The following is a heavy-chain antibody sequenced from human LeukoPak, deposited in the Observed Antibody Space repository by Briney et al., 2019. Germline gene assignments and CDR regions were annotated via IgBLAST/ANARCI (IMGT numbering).Heavy chain of an antibody. CDR1: GGSFSGYY. Sequence: DPSETLSFTCAVYGGSFSGYYWSWIRQPPGKGLEWIGEINHSGSTNYNPSLKSRVTISVDTSKNQFSLKLSSVTAADTAVYYCARERVSATYYYDSSGYYYLDYWGQGTLVTVSS. CDR3: ARERVSATYYYDSSGYYYLDY. J-gene: IGHJ4*02. V-gene: IGHV4-34*01. CDR2: INHSGST. D-gene: IGHD3-22*01.